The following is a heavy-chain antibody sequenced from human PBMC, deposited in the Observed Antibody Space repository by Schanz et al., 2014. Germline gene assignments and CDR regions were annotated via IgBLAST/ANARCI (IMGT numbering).Heavy chain of an antibody. D-gene: IGHD4-17*01. J-gene: IGHJ4*02. CDR1: GGTFNSYT. V-gene: IGHV1-18*01. Sequence: QVQLVQSGAEVKKPGASVKVSCKASGGTFNSYTINWVRQAPGQGLEWLGWIRPDNGHTTYSQKVRDRVIFTTDTSANTACMELRSLRSEDTAVYYCARGYGDSPTDFWGQGTLVTVSS. CDR2: IRPDNGHT. CDR3: ARGYGDSPTDF.